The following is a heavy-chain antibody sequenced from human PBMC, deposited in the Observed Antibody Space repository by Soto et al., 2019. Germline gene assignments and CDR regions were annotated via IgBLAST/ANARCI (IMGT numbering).Heavy chain of an antibody. J-gene: IGHJ4*02. CDR3: AREHSSSWRFDY. CDR1: GYTFTSYA. Sequence: GASVKVSCKASGYTFTSYAMHWVRQAPGQRLEWMGWISAYNGNTKYAQNLQGRVTITTDTSTSTAYMELRSLRSDDTAVYYCAREHSSSWRFDYWGQGTLVTVS. V-gene: IGHV1-3*01. D-gene: IGHD6-13*01. CDR2: ISAYNGNT.